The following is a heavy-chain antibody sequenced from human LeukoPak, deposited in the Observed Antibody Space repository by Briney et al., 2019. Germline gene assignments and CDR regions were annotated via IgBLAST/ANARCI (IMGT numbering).Heavy chain of an antibody. CDR2: IDSSGGYM. D-gene: IGHD1-26*01. CDR3: ARHQWVPDMAGGAFDI. V-gene: IGHV3-21*06. Sequence: GGSLRLSCAASGFTFSSYSMNWVRQAPGKGLEWVSPIDSSGGYMFYADSVKGRFIISRDNAKDSLYLQMNSLRAEDTTVYYCARHQWVPDMAGGAFDIWGQGTMVTVSS. CDR1: GFTFSSYS. J-gene: IGHJ3*02.